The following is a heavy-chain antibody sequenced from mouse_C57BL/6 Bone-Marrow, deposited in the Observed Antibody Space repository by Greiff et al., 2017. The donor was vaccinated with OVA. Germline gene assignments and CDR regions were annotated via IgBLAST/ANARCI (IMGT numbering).Heavy chain of an antibody. V-gene: IGHV1-82*01. CDR3: ARDYDDYFDY. D-gene: IGHD1-1*01. CDR2: IYPGDGDT. CDR1: GYAFSSSW. J-gene: IGHJ2*01. Sequence: VQRVESGPELVKPGASVKISCKASGYAFSSSWMNWVKQRPGKGLEWIGRIYPGDGDTNYNGKFKGKATLTADKSSSTAYMQLSSLTSEDSAVYFCARDYDDYFDYWGQGTTLTVSS.